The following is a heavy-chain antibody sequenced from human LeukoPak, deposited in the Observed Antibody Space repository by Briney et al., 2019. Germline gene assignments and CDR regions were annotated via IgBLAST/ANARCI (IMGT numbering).Heavy chain of an antibody. CDR2: INHSGST. J-gene: IGHJ5*02. V-gene: IGHV4-34*01. D-gene: IGHD3-10*01. CDR1: GGSFSGYY. CDR3: ARGNRWSRELYWFDP. Sequence: SETLSLTCAVYGGSFSGYYWSWIRQPPGKGPEWIGEINHSGSTNYNPSLKSRVTISVDTSKNQFSLKLSSVTAADTAVYYCARGNRWSRELYWFDPWGQGTLVTVSS.